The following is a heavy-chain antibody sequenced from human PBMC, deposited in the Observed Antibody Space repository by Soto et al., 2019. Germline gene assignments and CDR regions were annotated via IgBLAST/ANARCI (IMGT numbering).Heavy chain of an antibody. CDR2: IYYSGST. CDR1: GGSISSGGYY. J-gene: IGHJ5*02. D-gene: IGHD3-3*01. V-gene: IGHV4-31*03. Sequence: PSETLSLTCTVSGGSISSGGYYWSWIRQHPGKGLEWIGYIYYSGSTYYNPSLKSRVTISVDTSKNQFSLKLSSVTAADTAVYYCALLRTVDYDFWSGYRGMEEPFDPWGQGTLVTVSS. CDR3: ALLRTVDYDFWSGYRGMEEPFDP.